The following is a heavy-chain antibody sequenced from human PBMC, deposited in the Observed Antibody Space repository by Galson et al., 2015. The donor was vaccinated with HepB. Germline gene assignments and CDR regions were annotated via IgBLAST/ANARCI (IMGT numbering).Heavy chain of an antibody. Sequence: SVKVSCKVSGYTLSELSTHWVRQAPGKGLEWMGRFAPEDGEEFYAQKFEGRVTMTEDTSTETASMELTSLSAEDTAVYFCATNKASISHEALDVWRQGTLVTVSS. D-gene: IGHD2-21*01. V-gene: IGHV1-24*01. CDR2: FAPEDGEE. CDR1: GYTLSELS. J-gene: IGHJ3*01. CDR3: ATNKASISHEALDV.